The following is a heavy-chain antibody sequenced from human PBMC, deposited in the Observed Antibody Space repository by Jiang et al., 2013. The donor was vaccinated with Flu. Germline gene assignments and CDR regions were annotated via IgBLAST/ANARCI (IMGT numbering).Heavy chain of an antibody. CDR3: ARGGHYYDSSGGPRGAFDI. Sequence: GAEVKKPGASVKVSCKASGYTFTSYYMHWVRQAPGQGLEWMGWINPNSGGTNYAQKFQGWVTMTRDTSISTAYMELSRLRSDDTAVYYCARGGHYYDSSGGPRGAFDIWGQGTMVTVSS. D-gene: IGHD3-22*01. J-gene: IGHJ3*02. V-gene: IGHV1-2*04. CDR1: GYTFTSYY. CDR2: INPNSGGT.